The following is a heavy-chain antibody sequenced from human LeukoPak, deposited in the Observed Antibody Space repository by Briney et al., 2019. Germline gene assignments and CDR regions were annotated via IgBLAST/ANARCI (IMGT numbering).Heavy chain of an antibody. CDR3: AKLIPYSGWPYDY. Sequence: GGSLRLSCAASGFTFSSYGLSWVRQAPGRGLEWVLTITDNGGTSYYADSVKGRFTISRDSSKNMLYLQMNSVRVEDTALYYCAKLIPYSGWPYDYWGQGTLVTVSS. CDR1: GFTFSSYG. D-gene: IGHD5-12*01. V-gene: IGHV3-23*01. CDR2: ITDNGGTS. J-gene: IGHJ4*02.